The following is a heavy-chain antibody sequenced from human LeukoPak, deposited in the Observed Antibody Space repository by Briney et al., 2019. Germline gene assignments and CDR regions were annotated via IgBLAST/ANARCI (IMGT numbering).Heavy chain of an antibody. D-gene: IGHD3-22*01. CDR2: IYYSGST. V-gene: IGHV4-39*01. CDR1: GGSISSSSYY. CDR3: ASASRRGNYYDSSGLFFDY. J-gene: IGHJ4*02. Sequence: SETLSLTCTVSGGSISSSSYYWGWIRQPPGKGLEWIGSIYYSGSTYYNPSLKSRVTISVDTSKNQFSLKLSSVTAADTAVYYCASASRRGNYYDSSGLFFDYWGQGTLVTVSS.